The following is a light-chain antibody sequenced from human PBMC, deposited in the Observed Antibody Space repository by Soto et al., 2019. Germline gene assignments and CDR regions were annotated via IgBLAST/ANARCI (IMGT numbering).Light chain of an antibody. Sequence: DIQMHQSPSTLSASVGDRVTITCRASQSINIWLAWYQQHPGSAPKLLICDASILESGVPSRFSGSGSGTEFTLTITSLQPDDFATYYCQHYNSYSGTFGQGTKVEIK. CDR3: QHYNSYSGT. J-gene: IGKJ1*01. V-gene: IGKV1-5*01. CDR2: DAS. CDR1: QSINIW.